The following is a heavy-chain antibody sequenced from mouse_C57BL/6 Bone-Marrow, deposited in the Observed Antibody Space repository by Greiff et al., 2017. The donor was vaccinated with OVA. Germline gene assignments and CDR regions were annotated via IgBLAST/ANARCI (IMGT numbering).Heavy chain of an antibody. D-gene: IGHD4-1*01. V-gene: IGHV1-61*01. Sequence: VQLQQPGAELVRPGSSVKLSCKASGYTFTSYWMDWVKQRPGQGLEWIGNIYPSDSETHYNQKFKDKATLTVDKSSSTAYMQRSSLTSEDSAVYSGAREADWGRFDYWGQGTTLTVSS. CDR1: GYTFTSYW. CDR2: IYPSDSET. CDR3: AREADWGRFDY. J-gene: IGHJ2*01.